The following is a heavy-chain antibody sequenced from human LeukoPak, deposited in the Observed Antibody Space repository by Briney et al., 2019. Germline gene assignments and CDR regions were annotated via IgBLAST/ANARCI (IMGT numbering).Heavy chain of an antibody. CDR2: IMGSGGST. Sequence: PGGSLRLSFAASGFTFSSYAMSRVPQAPGKGLEWVSAIMGSGGSTFSAHSVKGRFTISRHTSKNTLSLQMHSLTADHTAVYYCAKSPGYGDYVGYFFDFWGQGTLVTVS. J-gene: IGHJ4*02. D-gene: IGHD4-17*01. CDR1: GFTFSSYA. V-gene: IGHV3-23*01. CDR3: AKSPGYGDYVGYFFDF.